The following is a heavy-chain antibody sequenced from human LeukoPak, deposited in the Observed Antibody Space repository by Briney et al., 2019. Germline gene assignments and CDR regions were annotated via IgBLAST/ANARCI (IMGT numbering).Heavy chain of an antibody. CDR1: GFTFSSYD. V-gene: IGHV3-66*02. CDR3: ARAPSGPFDY. J-gene: IGHJ4*02. Sequence: PGGSLRLSCAASGFTFSSYDMHWVRQATGKGLEWVSVIYSGGSTYYADSVKGRFTISRDNSKNTLYLQMNSLRAEDTAVYYCARAPSGPFDYWGQGTLVTVSS. D-gene: IGHD7-27*01. CDR2: IYSGGST.